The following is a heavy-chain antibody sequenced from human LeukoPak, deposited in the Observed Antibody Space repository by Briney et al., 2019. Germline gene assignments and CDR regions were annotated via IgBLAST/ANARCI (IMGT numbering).Heavy chain of an antibody. V-gene: IGHV3-23*01. D-gene: IGHD5-24*01. CDR1: GFTFSTYA. CDR2: ITGNGGIT. CDR3: AKAGAYKAFDI. J-gene: IGHJ3*02. Sequence: PGGSLRLSCAASGFTFSTYAMSWVRQAPGKGLEWVSSITGNGGITYDADSVKGRFTVSRDNSKNTLYLQMNSLRAEDTALYYCAKAGAYKAFDIWGQGTMVTVSS.